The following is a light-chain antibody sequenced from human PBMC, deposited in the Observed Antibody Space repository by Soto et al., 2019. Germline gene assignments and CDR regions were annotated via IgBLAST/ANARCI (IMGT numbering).Light chain of an antibody. V-gene: IGKV1-5*01. CDR3: QHYSGWPPV. J-gene: IGKJ2*01. CDR1: QSISSW. Sequence: DIQMTQSPSSLSASVVDRVTITCRASQSISSWLAWYQQKPGRAPKLLIYAASSLQSGVPSRFSGSGSGTDFTLTISNLQSEDFALYYCQHYSGWPPVFGQGTKVDNK. CDR2: AAS.